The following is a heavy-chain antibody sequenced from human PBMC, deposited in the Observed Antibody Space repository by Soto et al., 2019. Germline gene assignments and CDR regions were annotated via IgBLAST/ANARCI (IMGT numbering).Heavy chain of an antibody. J-gene: IGHJ4*02. CDR2: ISGSGGST. D-gene: IGHD3-9*01. CDR1: GFTFSSYA. Sequence: GGSLRLSCAASGFTFSSYAMSWVRQAPGKGLEWVSAISGSGGSTYYADSVKGRFTISRDNSKNTLYLQMNSLRAEDTAVYYCAKGHKGYYDILTGYYPLYYFDYWGQGTLVTVSS. CDR3: AKGHKGYYDILTGYYPLYYFDY. V-gene: IGHV3-23*01.